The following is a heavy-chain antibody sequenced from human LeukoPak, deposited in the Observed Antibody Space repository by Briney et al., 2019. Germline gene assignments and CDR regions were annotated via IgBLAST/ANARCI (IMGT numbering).Heavy chain of an antibody. CDR3: TRLSSEYSSSWYEPYNWFDP. D-gene: IGHD6-13*01. CDR2: IRSKANSYAT. Sequence: GGSLKLSCAASGFTFSGSAMHWVRQASGKGLEWVGRIRSKANSYATAYAASAKGRFTISRDDSKNTAYLQMNSLKTEDTAVYYCTRLSSEYSSSWYEPYNWFDPWGQGTLVTVSS. V-gene: IGHV3-73*01. J-gene: IGHJ5*02. CDR1: GFTFSGSA.